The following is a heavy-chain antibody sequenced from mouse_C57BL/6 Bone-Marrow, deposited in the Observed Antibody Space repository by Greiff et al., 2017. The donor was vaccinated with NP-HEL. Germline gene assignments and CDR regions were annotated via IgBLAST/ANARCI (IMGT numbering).Heavy chain of an antibody. CDR3: ASAYYSNYEWYFDV. V-gene: IGHV1-69*01. Sequence: QVQLKQPGAELVMPGASVKLSCKASGYTFTSYWMHWVKQRPGQGLEWIGEIDPSDSYTNYNQKFKGKSTLTVDKSSSTAYMQLSSLTSEDSAVYYCASAYYSNYEWYFDVWGTGTTVTVSS. D-gene: IGHD2-5*01. CDR1: GYTFTSYW. CDR2: IDPSDSYT. J-gene: IGHJ1*03.